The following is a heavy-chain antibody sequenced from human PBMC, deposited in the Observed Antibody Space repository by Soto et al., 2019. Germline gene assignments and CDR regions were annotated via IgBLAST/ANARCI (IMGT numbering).Heavy chain of an antibody. J-gene: IGHJ2*01. V-gene: IGHV3-30-3*01. CDR3: ARVGIAVAGTYWYCDL. CDR1: GFTFSSYA. D-gene: IGHD6-19*01. CDR2: ISYDGSNK. Sequence: QVQLVESGGGVVQPGRSLRLSCAASGFTFSSYAMHWVRQAPGKGLEWVAVISYDGSNKYYADSVKGRFTISRDNSKNTLYLQMNSLRAEDTAVYYCARVGIAVAGTYWYCDLWGRGTLVTVSS.